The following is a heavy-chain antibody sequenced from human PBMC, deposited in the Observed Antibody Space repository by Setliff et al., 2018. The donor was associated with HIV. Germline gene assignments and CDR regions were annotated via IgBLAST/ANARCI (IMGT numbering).Heavy chain of an antibody. Sequence: GGSLRLSCVASGFAFSDFSMFWARQAPGKGLEWVAVISFDGSHKYYADSLKGRFTICRDNSINTIYLQMNSLRTEDTAVYYCAKSRTIYGEVIIQWAYMDVWGQGTTVTVSS. CDR1: GFAFSDFS. J-gene: IGHJ6*02. CDR2: ISFDGSHK. V-gene: IGHV3-30*04. D-gene: IGHD3-3*01. CDR3: AKSRTIYGEVIIQWAYMDV.